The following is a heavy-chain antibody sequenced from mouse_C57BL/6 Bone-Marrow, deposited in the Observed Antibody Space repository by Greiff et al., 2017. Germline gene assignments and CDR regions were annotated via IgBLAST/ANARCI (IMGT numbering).Heavy chain of an antibody. CDR2: IDPETGGT. V-gene: IGHV1-15*01. CDR3: TIRDYECDGRGWYFDV. Sequence: QVQLKESGAELVRPGASVTLSCKASGYTFTDYEMHWVKQTPVHGLEWIGAIDPETGGTAYNQKFKGKAILTADKSYSTAYMELRSLTSEDSAVYYCTIRDYECDGRGWYFDVWGTGTTVTVTS. J-gene: IGHJ1*03. CDR1: GYTFTDYE. D-gene: IGHD2-4*01.